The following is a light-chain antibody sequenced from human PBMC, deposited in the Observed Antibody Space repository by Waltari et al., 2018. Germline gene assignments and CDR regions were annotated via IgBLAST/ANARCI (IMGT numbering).Light chain of an antibody. CDR3: QSTDNSGTYVV. Sequence: SYELTQPPSVSVSPGQTARITCPGSALPKQYSFWYQQRSGQAPVVVIYKDTERPSGIPERFSGSSSGTRVTLTISGVQAEDEADYYCQSTDNSGTYVVFGGGTKLTVL. CDR1: ALPKQY. J-gene: IGLJ2*01. CDR2: KDT. V-gene: IGLV3-25*03.